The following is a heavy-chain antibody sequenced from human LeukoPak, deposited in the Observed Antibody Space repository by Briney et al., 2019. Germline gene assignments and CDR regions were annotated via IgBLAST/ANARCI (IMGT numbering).Heavy chain of an antibody. D-gene: IGHD7-27*01. CDR3: ARNWGLDY. CDR2: IRSKANHYAT. Sequence: LXXSXXASGFTXSGSAMHWVRQASGKGLEWVGRIRSKANHYATAYAASVKGSFTVSRDDSKNTAYLQMDSLKTEDTAVYYCARNWGLDYWGQGTLVTVSS. CDR1: GFTXSGSA. V-gene: IGHV3-73*01. J-gene: IGHJ4*02.